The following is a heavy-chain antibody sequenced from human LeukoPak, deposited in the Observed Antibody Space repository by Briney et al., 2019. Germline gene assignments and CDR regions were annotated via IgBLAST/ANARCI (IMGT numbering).Heavy chain of an antibody. V-gene: IGHV4-39*07. J-gene: IGHJ6*03. CDR3: ARDRKYYYHMDV. Sequence: PSETLSLTCTVSGGSISSATYYWGWIRQPPGKGLEWIGSIYHSGSTYYNPSLKSRVTIPVDTSKNQFSLRLSSLTAADTALYYCARDRKYYYHMDVWGKGTTVTVSS. CDR1: GGSISSATYY. CDR2: IYHSGST. D-gene: IGHD1-14*01.